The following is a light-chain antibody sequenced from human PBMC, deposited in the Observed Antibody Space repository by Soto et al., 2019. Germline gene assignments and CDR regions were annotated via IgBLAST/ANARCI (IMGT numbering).Light chain of an antibody. CDR3: CSYAGSYTYVV. V-gene: IGLV2-11*01. J-gene: IGLJ2*01. Sequence: QSVLTQPRSVSGSPGQSVTISCTGTSSDVGGYNYVSWYQQHPGKAPKLMIYDVSKRPSGVPDRFSSSKSGNTASLTISGLQAEDEADYYCCSYAGSYTYVVFGGGTKLTVL. CDR1: SSDVGGYNY. CDR2: DVS.